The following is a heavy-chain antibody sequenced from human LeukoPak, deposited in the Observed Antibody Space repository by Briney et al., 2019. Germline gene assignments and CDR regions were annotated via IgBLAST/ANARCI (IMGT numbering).Heavy chain of an antibody. D-gene: IGHD6-13*01. J-gene: IGHJ4*02. V-gene: IGHV3-48*02. CDR1: GFTFSSYN. CDR3: ARGLTAAGSDF. Sequence: GGSLRLSCAASGFTFSSYNMNWVRQAPGKGLEWVSYIGSSNTIYYADSVKGRFTISRDNAKNSLYLQMNSLRDEDTALYYCARGLTAAGSDFWGQGTLLTVSS. CDR2: IGSSNTI.